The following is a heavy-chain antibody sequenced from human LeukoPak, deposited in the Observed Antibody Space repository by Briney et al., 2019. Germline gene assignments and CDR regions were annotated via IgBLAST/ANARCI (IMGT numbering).Heavy chain of an antibody. CDR3: ARVRGYCSSTNCYFDY. J-gene: IGHJ4*02. CDR1: GFTFSSYA. Sequence: GGSLRLSCAASGFTFSSYAMHWVRQAPGKGLEWVANIKQDVSEKYYVYSVRGRFTISRDNAKNSMYMQMNSLRAEDTAVYYCARVRGYCSSTNCYFDYWGQGTLVTVSS. D-gene: IGHD2-2*01. CDR2: IKQDVSEK. V-gene: IGHV3-7*01.